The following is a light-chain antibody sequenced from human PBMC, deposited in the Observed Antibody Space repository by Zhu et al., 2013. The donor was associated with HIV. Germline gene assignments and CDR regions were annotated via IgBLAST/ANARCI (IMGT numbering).Light chain of an antibody. V-gene: IGLV2-14*01. CDR2: EVS. J-gene: IGLJ2*01. CDR1: SSDVGGYNY. CDR3: SSYTSSSTVV. Sequence: QSALTQPASVSGSPKQSITISCTGTSSDVGGYNYVSWYQQHPGKAPKLIIYEVSNRPSGVSNRFSGSKSGNTASLTISGLQAEDEADYYCSSYTSSSTVVFGGGTKLTVL.